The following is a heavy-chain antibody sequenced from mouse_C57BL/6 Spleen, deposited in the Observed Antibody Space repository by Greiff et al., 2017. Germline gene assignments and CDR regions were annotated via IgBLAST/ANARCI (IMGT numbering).Heavy chain of an antibody. Sequence: QVQLQQSGAELVRPGTSVKVSCKASGYAFTNYLIEWVKQRPGQGLEWIGVINPGSGGTNYNEKFKGKATLTADKSSSTAYIQLSSLTSEDSAVYFCARFLLLQYYFDYWGQGTTLTVSS. CDR3: ARFLLLQYYFDY. V-gene: IGHV1-54*01. CDR2: INPGSGGT. J-gene: IGHJ2*01. D-gene: IGHD1-1*01. CDR1: GYAFTNYL.